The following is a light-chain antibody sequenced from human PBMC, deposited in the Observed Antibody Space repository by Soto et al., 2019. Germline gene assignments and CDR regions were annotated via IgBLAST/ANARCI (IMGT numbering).Light chain of an antibody. J-gene: IGLJ3*02. CDR2: NNN. V-gene: IGLV1-47*02. Sequence: QSVLTQPPSASGTPGQRVTISCSGSSSNIGTNALYWFQQIPGTAPKLLIYNNNQRPSGAPDRFSGSKSGTSASLAISGLRSEDEADYYCATWDASLSAWVFGGGTKLTVL. CDR1: SSNIGTNA. CDR3: ATWDASLSAWV.